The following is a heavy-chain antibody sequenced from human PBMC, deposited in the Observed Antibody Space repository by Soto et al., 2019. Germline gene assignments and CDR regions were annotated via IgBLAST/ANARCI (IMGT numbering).Heavy chain of an antibody. J-gene: IGHJ6*02. CDR1: GGSISSGGHY. CDR3: ARDQAYEDTIPGDYYYYGMDV. D-gene: IGHD3-22*01. V-gene: IGHV4-31*03. CDR2: IYYSGSN. Sequence: QVQLQESGPGLVKPSQTLSLTCTVSGGSISSGGHYWNWIRQHPGKGLEWIGYIYYSGSNYYNPSLKSRVTISLDTSKKKSSLNLSSVTAADTAVYYCARDQAYEDTIPGDYYYYGMDVWGQGTTVTVSS.